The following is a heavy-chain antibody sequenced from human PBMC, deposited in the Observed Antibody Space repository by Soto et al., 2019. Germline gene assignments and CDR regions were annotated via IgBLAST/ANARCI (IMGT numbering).Heavy chain of an antibody. V-gene: IGHV3-23*01. CDR2: ISGSGGST. Sequence: GGSLRLSCAASGFTFSSYAMSWVRQAPGKGLEWVSTISGSGGSTYYADSVKGRFTISRDNSKNTLYLQMNSLRAEDTAVYYCARGSYDFWSADIDYWGQGTLVTVSS. D-gene: IGHD3-3*01. J-gene: IGHJ4*02. CDR3: ARGSYDFWSADIDY. CDR1: GFTFSSYA.